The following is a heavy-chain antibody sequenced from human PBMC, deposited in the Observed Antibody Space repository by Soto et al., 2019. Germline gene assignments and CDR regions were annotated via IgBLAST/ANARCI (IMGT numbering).Heavy chain of an antibody. CDR3: AKATRLDY. CDR1: GFTFSTYS. V-gene: IGHV3-23*01. Sequence: PGGSLRLSCAGSGFTFSTYSMNWVRQAPGKGLEWVSEISGSGGSTYYADSVKGRSTISRDNSKDTLFLQMNSLRAEDTAVYYCAKATRLDYWGQGTLVTVSS. J-gene: IGHJ4*02. CDR2: ISGSGGST.